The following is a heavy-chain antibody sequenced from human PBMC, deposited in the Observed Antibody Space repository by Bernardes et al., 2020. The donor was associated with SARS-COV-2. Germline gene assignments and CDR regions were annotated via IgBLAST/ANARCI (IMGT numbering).Heavy chain of an antibody. CDR1: GFTFSNSW. J-gene: IGHJ4*02. CDR3: ARGASSGYRVDY. Sequence: GGSLRLSCAASGFTFSNSWMHWVRQAPGKGLVWVSRINSDGRTTSYADSVKGRFTISRDNAKNTLWLQMNSLGADDTAVYYCARGASSGYRVDYWGPGTLVTVSS. CDR2: INSDGRTT. D-gene: IGHD3-22*01. V-gene: IGHV3-74*01.